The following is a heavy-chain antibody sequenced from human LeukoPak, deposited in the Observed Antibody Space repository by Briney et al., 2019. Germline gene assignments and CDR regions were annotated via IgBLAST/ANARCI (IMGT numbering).Heavy chain of an antibody. Sequence: GGSLRLSCAGSGFSVSNYYMSWVRQAPGKGLEWVSLIRDSGETFYADSVKGRFTISRDNTKNTMYLQINRLRVEDTAVYFSARDRAVTQDLVEFDPWSQGTLVTLPS. CDR1: GFSVSNYY. D-gene: IGHD4-17*01. CDR3: ARDRAVTQDLVEFDP. J-gene: IGHJ5*02. V-gene: IGHV3-66*03. CDR2: IRDSGET.